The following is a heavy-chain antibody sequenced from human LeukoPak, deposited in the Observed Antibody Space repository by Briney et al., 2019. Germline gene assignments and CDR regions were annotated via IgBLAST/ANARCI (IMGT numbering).Heavy chain of an antibody. Sequence: SEILSLTCAVYGGSFSGYYWSWIRQPAGKGLEWIGRILTSGSTNYNPSLQSRVTMSVDTSKNQFSLKLNSMTAADTAVYYCAREFSYGSNGRGFDYWGQGTLVTVSS. CDR1: GGSFSGYY. CDR3: AREFSYGSNGRGFDY. J-gene: IGHJ4*02. CDR2: ILTSGST. D-gene: IGHD4-23*01. V-gene: IGHV4-4*07.